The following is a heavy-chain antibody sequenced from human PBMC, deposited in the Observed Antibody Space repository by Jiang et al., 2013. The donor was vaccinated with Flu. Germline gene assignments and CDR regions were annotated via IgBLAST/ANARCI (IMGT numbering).Heavy chain of an antibody. CDR1: GYTFTGYY. CDR2: LNPSSGDT. J-gene: IGHJ4*02. CDR3: ARGSGYDWRVFDF. V-gene: IGHV1-2*02. D-gene: IGHD5-12*01. Sequence: GAEVKKPGASVKVSCKASGYTFTGYYIFWVRQAPGQGLEWMGWLNPSSGDTNYAQKFQGRVTMTRDTSISTAYMELSRLRSDDSALYYCARGSGYDWRVFDFWGQGTLVTVSS.